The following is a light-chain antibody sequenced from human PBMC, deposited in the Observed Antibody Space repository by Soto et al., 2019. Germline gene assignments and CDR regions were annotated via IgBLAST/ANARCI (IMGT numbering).Light chain of an antibody. CDR3: QQYDQIPRT. V-gene: IGKV1-33*01. CDR1: QGIGTS. Sequence: DIQMTQSPSSLSASVGDRITITCQASQGIGTSLSWWQKRPGEAPKVMIYDTSTPETGVPSRFSGSGSGTHFVFTIISLVPADFATYYCQQYDQIPRTFGQGTRVEIK. J-gene: IGKJ1*01. CDR2: DTS.